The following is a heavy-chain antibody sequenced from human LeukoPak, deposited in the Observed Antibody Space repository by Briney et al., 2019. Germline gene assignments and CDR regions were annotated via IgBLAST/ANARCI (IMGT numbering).Heavy chain of an antibody. CDR3: AREMMATPIGDY. V-gene: IGHV3-30*12. J-gene: IGHJ4*02. CDR2: IKFDGSNK. Sequence: GGSLRLSCAASGFPFSSYGMHWVRQAPGKGLEWLAFIKFDGSNKYCSESVRGRFTISRDNAKNSLYLQMNSLRAEDTAVYYCAREMMATPIGDYWGQGTLVTVSS. D-gene: IGHD5-24*01. CDR1: GFPFSSYG.